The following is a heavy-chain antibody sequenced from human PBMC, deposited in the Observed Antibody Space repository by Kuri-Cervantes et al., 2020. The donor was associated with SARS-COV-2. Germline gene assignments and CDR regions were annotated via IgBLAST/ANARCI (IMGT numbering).Heavy chain of an antibody. CDR2: ISWNSGSI. D-gene: IGHD5-12*01. CDR3: AKGLRGAFDY. Sequence: SLKISCAASGFTFSYYGMHWVRQAPGKGLEWVSGISWNSGSIGYADSVKGRFTISRDNAKNSLYLQMNSLRAEDTALYYCAKGLRGAFDYWGQGTLVTVSS. CDR1: GFTFSYYG. V-gene: IGHV3-9*01. J-gene: IGHJ4*02.